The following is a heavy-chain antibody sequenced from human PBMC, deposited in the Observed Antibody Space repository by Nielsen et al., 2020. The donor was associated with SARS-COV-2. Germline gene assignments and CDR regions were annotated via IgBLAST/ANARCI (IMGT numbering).Heavy chain of an antibody. D-gene: IGHD6-25*01. CDR1: GYTFTGHY. J-gene: IGHJ6*02. Sequence: ASVKVSCKASGYTFTGHYIHWVRQAPGQGLEWMGRINPNSGATDLAQKFQGRVTMTRDTSISTAYMELSRLTSDDTAVYYCARNGAAAQYYALEVWGQGTTVTVSS. CDR3: ARNGAAAQYYALEV. CDR2: INPNSGAT. V-gene: IGHV1-2*06.